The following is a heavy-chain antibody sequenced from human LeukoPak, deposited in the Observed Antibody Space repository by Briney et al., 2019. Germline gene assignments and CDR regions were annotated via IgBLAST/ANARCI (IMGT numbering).Heavy chain of an antibody. V-gene: IGHV1-18*01. CDR2: ISAYNGNT. CDR1: GYTFTSYD. CDR3: ARGLYDSSVDYFDY. J-gene: IGHJ4*02. D-gene: IGHD3-22*01. Sequence: ASEKVSCKASGYTFTSYDINWVRQAPGQGLEWMGWISAYNGNTNYAQKLQGRVTMTTDTSTSTAYMELRSLRSDDTAVYYCARGLYDSSVDYFDYWGQGTLVTVSS.